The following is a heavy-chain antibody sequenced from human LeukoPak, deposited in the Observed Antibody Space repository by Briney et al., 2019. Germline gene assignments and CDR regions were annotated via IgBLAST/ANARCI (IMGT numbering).Heavy chain of an antibody. CDR1: GGSISSYY. CDR3: ARGGSRGSSSVL. CDR2: IYYSGST. Sequence: SETLSLTCTVSGGSISSYYWSWIRQPPGKGLEWIGYIYYSGSTNYNPSLKSRVTISVDTSKSQFSLKLSSLTAADTAVYYCARGGSRGSSSVLWGQGTLVTVSS. V-gene: IGHV4-59*12. J-gene: IGHJ4*02. D-gene: IGHD6-6*01.